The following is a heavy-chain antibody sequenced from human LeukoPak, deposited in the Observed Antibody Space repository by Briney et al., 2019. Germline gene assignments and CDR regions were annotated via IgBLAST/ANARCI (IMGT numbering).Heavy chain of an antibody. Sequence: PGGSLRLSCAASGFTFSSYSMNWVRQAPGKGLEWVSYISSSSSTIYYADSVKGRSTISRDNAKNSLYLQMNSLRAEDTAVYYCARDHLSGIRYFDWLPTLHALDIWGQGTMVTVSS. CDR2: ISSSSSTI. V-gene: IGHV3-48*01. CDR3: ARDHLSGIRYFDWLPTLHALDI. CDR1: GFTFSSYS. D-gene: IGHD3-9*01. J-gene: IGHJ3*02.